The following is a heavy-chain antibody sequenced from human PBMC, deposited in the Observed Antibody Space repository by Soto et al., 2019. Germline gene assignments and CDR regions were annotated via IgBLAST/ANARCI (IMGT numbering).Heavy chain of an antibody. CDR3: AGNGAVARPAHWFDP. CDR1: GFTFSSYG. Sequence: GGSLRLSCAASGFTFSSYGMHWVRQAPGKGLEWVAVIWYDGSNKYYADSVKGRFTISRDNSKNTLYLQMNSLRAEDTAVYYFAGNGAVARPAHWFDPWGQGTLVTVSS. D-gene: IGHD6-19*01. V-gene: IGHV3-33*01. CDR2: IWYDGSNK. J-gene: IGHJ5*02.